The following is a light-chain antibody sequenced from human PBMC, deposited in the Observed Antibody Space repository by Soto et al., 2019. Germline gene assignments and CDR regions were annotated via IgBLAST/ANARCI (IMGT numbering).Light chain of an antibody. J-gene: IGKJ2*01. Sequence: EIVLTQSPGTLSLSPGERATLSCRASQSVSSTYIAWYQQKPGQAPRVLIYGASSRATGIPDRFSGSGSGTDFTLTISRLEPEDFAVYFCQQYGRSPPFTVSQGTKVEIK. CDR1: QSVSSTY. V-gene: IGKV3-20*01. CDR2: GAS. CDR3: QQYGRSPPFT.